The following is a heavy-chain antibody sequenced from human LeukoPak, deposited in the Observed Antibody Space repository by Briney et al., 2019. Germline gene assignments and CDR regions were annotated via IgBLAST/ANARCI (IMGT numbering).Heavy chain of an antibody. Sequence: GGSLRLSCAASGFTFSSYSMNWVRQAPGKGLEWVSYISSSSSTIYYADSVKGRFTISRDNAKNSLYLQMNSLRAEDTAVYYCARRYDFWSGYYVHYYYYMDVWGKGTTVTVSS. CDR2: ISSSSSTI. D-gene: IGHD3-3*01. CDR1: GFTFSSYS. J-gene: IGHJ6*03. V-gene: IGHV3-48*01. CDR3: ARRYDFWSGYYVHYYYYMDV.